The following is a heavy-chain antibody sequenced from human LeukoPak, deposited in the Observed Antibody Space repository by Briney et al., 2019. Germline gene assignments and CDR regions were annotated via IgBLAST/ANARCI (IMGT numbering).Heavy chain of an antibody. Sequence: PSETLSLTCAVYGGSFSGYYWSWIRQPPGKGLEWIGEINHSGSTNYNPSLKSRVTISVDTSKNQFSLKLSSVTAADTAVYYCARSLSGSYYKAYFQHWGQGTLVTVSS. CDR1: GGSFSGYY. CDR3: ARSLSGSYYKAYFQH. V-gene: IGHV4-34*01. D-gene: IGHD3-10*01. CDR2: INHSGST. J-gene: IGHJ1*01.